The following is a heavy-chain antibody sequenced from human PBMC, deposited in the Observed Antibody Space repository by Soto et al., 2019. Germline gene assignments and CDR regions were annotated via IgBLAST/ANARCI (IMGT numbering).Heavy chain of an antibody. CDR2: ISYDGSNK. V-gene: IGHV3-30-3*01. Sequence: GGSLRLSCAASGFTFSSYAMHWVRQAPGKGLEWVAVISYDGSNKYYADSVKGRFTISRDNSKNTLYLQMNSLRAEDTAVYYCARGQKGRPEKEYITMVRGDPRGAFDIWGQGTMVTVSS. CDR1: GFTFSSYA. CDR3: ARGQKGRPEKEYITMVRGDPRGAFDI. D-gene: IGHD3-10*01. J-gene: IGHJ3*02.